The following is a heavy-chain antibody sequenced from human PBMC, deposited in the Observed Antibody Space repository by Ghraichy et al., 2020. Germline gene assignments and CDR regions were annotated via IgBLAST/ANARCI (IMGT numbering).Heavy chain of an antibody. CDR2: MSPYNDKT. D-gene: IGHD2-8*02. Sequence: ASVKVSCKTSGYSFINYGITWVRQVPGQGLEWVGWMSPYNDKTSNAEKFQGRVTMTADTIATTAYMELRSLTPDDTAVYYCARDLVRDCTSVNCHGRWLDPWGQGTLVTVSP. CDR3: ARDLVRDCTSVNCHGRWLDP. J-gene: IGHJ5*02. V-gene: IGHV1-18*01. CDR1: GYSFINYG.